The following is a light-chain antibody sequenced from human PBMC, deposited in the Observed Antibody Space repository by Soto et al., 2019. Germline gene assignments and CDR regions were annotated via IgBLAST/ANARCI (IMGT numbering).Light chain of an antibody. CDR1: QSVGSY. CDR3: QKYNSALT. CDR2: DAS. Sequence: PGERATLSCRASQSVGSYLAWYQQKPGQAPRLLIYDASSRAPGVPARFSGSGSGTDFTLTISSLEPEDSAVYYCQKYNSALTFGQGTRLEIK. V-gene: IGKV3-11*01. J-gene: IGKJ5*01.